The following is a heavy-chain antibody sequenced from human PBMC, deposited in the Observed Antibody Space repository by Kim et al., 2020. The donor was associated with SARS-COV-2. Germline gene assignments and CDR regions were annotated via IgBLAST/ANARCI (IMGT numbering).Heavy chain of an antibody. J-gene: IGHJ6*02. Sequence: SVKVSCKASGGTFSSYAISWVRQAPGQGLEWMGRIIPILGIANYAQKFQGRVTITADKSTSTAYMELSSLRSEDTAVYYCARDRQSRSSGWYKDYYYGMDVWGQGTTVTVSS. V-gene: IGHV1-69*04. D-gene: IGHD6-19*01. CDR2: IIPILGIA. CDR1: GGTFSSYA. CDR3: ARDRQSRSSGWYKDYYYGMDV.